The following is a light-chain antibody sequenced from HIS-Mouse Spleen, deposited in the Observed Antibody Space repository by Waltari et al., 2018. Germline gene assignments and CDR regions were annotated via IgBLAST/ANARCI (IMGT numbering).Light chain of an antibody. CDR1: KLGDKY. Sequence: SYELTQPPSVSVSPGQTASITCAGDKLGDKYACWYQQKPGQSPVVVIYQDSKRPSGTPGRFSGPNAGNTATLTISGTQAMDEADYYCQAWDSSTDVVFGGGTKLTVL. CDR2: QDS. CDR3: QAWDSSTDVV. V-gene: IGLV3-1*01. J-gene: IGLJ2*01.